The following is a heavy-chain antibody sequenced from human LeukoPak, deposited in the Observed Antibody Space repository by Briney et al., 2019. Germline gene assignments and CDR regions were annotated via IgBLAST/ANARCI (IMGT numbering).Heavy chain of an antibody. D-gene: IGHD6-13*01. V-gene: IGHV4-34*01. CDR3: ARGPYRAAARAGYYFDY. J-gene: IGHJ4*02. CDR1: GGSFSGYY. CDR2: INHSGST. Sequence: SETLSLTCAVYGGSFSGYYWSWIRQPPGKGLEWIGEINHSGSTNYNPSLKSRVTISVDTSKNQFSLKLSSVTAADTAVYYCARGPYRAAARAGYYFDYWGQGTLVTVSS.